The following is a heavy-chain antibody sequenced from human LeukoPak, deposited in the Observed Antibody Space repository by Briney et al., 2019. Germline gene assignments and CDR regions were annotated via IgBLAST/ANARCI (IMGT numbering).Heavy chain of an antibody. CDR3: ARVGRDGYNYYYFDY. D-gene: IGHD5-24*01. J-gene: IGHJ4*02. CDR2: IYTSGST. V-gene: IGHV4-4*07. Sequence: SETLSLTSTVTGGSIRSYYRSWIRHPAGKGLEWIGRIYTSGSTNYNPSLKSRVTISVDTSKNQFALKLSSVTAADTAVYYCARVGRDGYNYYYFDYWGQGTLVSVSS. CDR1: GGSIRSYY.